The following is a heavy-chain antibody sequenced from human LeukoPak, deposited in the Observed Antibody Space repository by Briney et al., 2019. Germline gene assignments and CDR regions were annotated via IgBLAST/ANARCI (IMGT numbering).Heavy chain of an antibody. J-gene: IGHJ4*02. D-gene: IGHD4-17*01. V-gene: IGHV1-8*01. Sequence: ASVMVSCKASGYTFTSYDINWVRQATGQGLEWVGWMNPNSGNTGYAQKFQGRVTMTRNTSISTAYMELSSLRSEDTAVYYCARGRAVTTGWSRVVTFDYWGQGTLVTVSS. CDR2: MNPNSGNT. CDR1: GYTFTSYD. CDR3: ARGRAVTTGWSRVVTFDY.